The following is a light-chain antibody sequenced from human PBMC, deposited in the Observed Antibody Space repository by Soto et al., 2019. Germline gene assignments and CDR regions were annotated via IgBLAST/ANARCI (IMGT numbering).Light chain of an antibody. CDR3: SSYTSSSTL. J-gene: IGLJ2*01. V-gene: IGLV2-14*01. Sequence: QSVLTQPASVSGSPGQSITISCTGTSSDVGGYNYVSWYQQHPGKAPKLMIYDVSNRPSGVSNRLSGSKSGNTASLTISGLQAEDEADYYCSSYTSSSTLFGGGTQLTVL. CDR2: DVS. CDR1: SSDVGGYNY.